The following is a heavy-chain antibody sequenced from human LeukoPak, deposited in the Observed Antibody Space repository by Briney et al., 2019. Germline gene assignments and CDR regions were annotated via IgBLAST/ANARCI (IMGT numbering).Heavy chain of an antibody. V-gene: IGHV4-34*01. Sequence: PSETLSLTCAVYGGSFSGYYWSWIRQPPGKGLEWIGEINHSGSTNYNPSLKSRVTISVDTSKNQFSLKLSSVTAADTAVYYCARSSGSYYAADYWGQGTLVTVSS. D-gene: IGHD1-26*01. CDR3: ARSSGSYYAADY. CDR1: GGSFSGYY. J-gene: IGHJ4*02. CDR2: INHSGST.